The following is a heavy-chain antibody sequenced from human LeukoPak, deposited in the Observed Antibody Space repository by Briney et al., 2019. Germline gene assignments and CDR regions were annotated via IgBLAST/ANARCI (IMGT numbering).Heavy chain of an antibody. Sequence: GGSLRLSCAPSGLPLSSYSINWVRQAPGRGLEWVSYISSSVSAIYYVDSVKDRFTVSRAHAKNSLFLQMNSPRAEDTAVYYCVRVKGSDFDYWGQGALVTVSS. CDR1: GLPLSSYS. J-gene: IGHJ4*02. CDR3: VRVKGSDFDY. D-gene: IGHD2-15*01. CDR2: ISSSVSAI. V-gene: IGHV3-48*01.